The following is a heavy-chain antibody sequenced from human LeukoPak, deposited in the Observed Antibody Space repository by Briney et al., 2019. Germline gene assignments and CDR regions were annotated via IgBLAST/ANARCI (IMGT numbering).Heavy chain of an antibody. CDR1: GFTFSDYS. D-gene: IGHD4-17*01. V-gene: IGHV3-21*06. CDR2: ISSRSTYR. CDR3: ARDMTTATTCYLQH. Sequence: GESLRLSCAASGFTFSDYSMNWVRQAPGKGLEWVSSISSRSTYRYYADSVKGRFTISRDNAKNSLCLQMNSLRAEDTAVYYCARDMTTATTCYLQHWGQGTLVTVSS. J-gene: IGHJ1*01.